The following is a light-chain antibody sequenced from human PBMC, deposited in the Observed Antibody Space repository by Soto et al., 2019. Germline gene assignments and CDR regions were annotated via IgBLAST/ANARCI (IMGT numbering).Light chain of an antibody. CDR1: QSVSSNY. CDR2: GAS. Sequence: EIVLTQSPATLSLSPGERATLSCRASQSVSSNYLAWYQQKPGQAPRLLIYGASSRATGIPDRFTGSGSGTDFTLTISRLEPEDFAVYYCQHYGSSPTFGQGTKVDIK. V-gene: IGKV3-20*01. CDR3: QHYGSSPT. J-gene: IGKJ1*01.